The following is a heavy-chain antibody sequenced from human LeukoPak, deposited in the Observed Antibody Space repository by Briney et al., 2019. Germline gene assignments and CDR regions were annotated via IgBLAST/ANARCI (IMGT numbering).Heavy chain of an antibody. J-gene: IGHJ4*02. D-gene: IGHD3-22*01. CDR2: INHSGST. V-gene: IGHV4-34*01. Sequence: PETLSLTCAVYGGSFSGYYWSWIRQPPGKGLEWIGEINHSGSTNYNPSLKSRVTISVDTSKNQFSLKLSSVTAADTAVYYCARGGHYYDSSGYYYGLDYWGQGTLVTVSS. CDR3: ARGGHYYDSSGYYYGLDY. CDR1: GGSFSGYY.